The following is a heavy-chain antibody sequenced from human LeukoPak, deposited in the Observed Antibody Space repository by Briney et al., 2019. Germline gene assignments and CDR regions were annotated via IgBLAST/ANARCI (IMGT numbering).Heavy chain of an antibody. CDR3: ARGSGYSGYDYYYGMDV. V-gene: IGHV4-59*01. CDR1: GGSISSYY. Sequence: SETLSLTCTVSGGSISSYYWSWIRQPPGKGLEWIGYIYYSGSTNYNPSLKSRATISVDTSKNQFSLKLSSVTAADTAVYYCARGSGYSGYDYYYGMDVWGQGTTVTVSS. CDR2: IYYSGST. D-gene: IGHD5-12*01. J-gene: IGHJ6*02.